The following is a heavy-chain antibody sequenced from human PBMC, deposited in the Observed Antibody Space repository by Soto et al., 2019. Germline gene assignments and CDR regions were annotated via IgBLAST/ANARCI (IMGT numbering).Heavy chain of an antibody. D-gene: IGHD3-22*01. CDR1: GYTFTNSY. V-gene: IGHV1-46*01. Sequence: GASVKVSCKASGYTFTNSYIHWVRQAPGQGLEWMGVISPSGDITIYAQKFQGRITMARDTSTSTVYMELSSLRSEDTAVYYCARGRSRLDYYNSSGYYRIDYWGQGTLVTVSS. J-gene: IGHJ4*02. CDR3: ARGRSRLDYYNSSGYYRIDY. CDR2: ISPSGDIT.